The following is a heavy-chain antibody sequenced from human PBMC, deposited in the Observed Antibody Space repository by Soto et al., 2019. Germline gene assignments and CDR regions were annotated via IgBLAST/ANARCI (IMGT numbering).Heavy chain of an antibody. D-gene: IGHD4-17*01. Sequence: QVQLVQSGAEVKKPGASVKVSCKASGYTFSDYYMHWVRQAPGQGLEWMGWINPKTGGTNYAQKFQDCVTMTRDTSISTAYMELTRLTSDDTAVYYCARDTESPHGHHGLDLWGQGTTVTVSS. CDR1: GYTFSDYY. V-gene: IGHV1-2*04. CDR3: ARDTESPHGHHGLDL. J-gene: IGHJ6*02. CDR2: INPKTGGT.